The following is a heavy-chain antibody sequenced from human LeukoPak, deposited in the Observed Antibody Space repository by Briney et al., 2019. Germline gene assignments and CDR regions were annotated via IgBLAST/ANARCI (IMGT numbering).Heavy chain of an antibody. CDR3: ALQGVRGASYYFDY. CDR2: INAGNGNT. Sequence: ASVKVSCKASGYTFTSYGISWVRQAPGQRLEWMGWINAGNGNTKYSQRFQGRVTITRDASANTAYMELSSLRSEDTAVYYCALQGVRGASYYFDYWGQGTLATVSS. CDR1: GYTFTSYG. V-gene: IGHV1-3*01. D-gene: IGHD3-10*01. J-gene: IGHJ4*02.